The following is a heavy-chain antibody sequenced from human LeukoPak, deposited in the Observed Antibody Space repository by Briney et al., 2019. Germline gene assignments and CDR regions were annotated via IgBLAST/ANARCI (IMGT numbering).Heavy chain of an antibody. V-gene: IGHV4-59*01. CDR1: GGSISSYY. J-gene: IGHJ6*03. CDR2: IYYSGST. CDR3: ARGESGWAYYYHYYMDV. D-gene: IGHD6-19*01. Sequence: PSETLSLTCTVSGGSISSYYWSWIRQPPGKGLEWIGYIYYSGSTNYNPSLKSRVTISVDTSKNQFSLKLSSVTAADTAVYYCARGESGWAYYYHYYMDVWGKGTTVTVSS.